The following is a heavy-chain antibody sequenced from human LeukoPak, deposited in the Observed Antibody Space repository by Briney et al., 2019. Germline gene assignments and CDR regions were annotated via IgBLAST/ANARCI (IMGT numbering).Heavy chain of an antibody. CDR1: GYTFTGYY. J-gene: IGHJ3*02. D-gene: IGHD7-27*01. Sequence: ASVKVSCKASGYTFTGYYMHWVRQAPGQGLKWMGWINPNSGGTNYAQKFQGRVTMTRDTSISTAYMELSRLRSDGTAVYYCARDNWADAFDIWGQGTMVTVSS. CDR2: INPNSGGT. V-gene: IGHV1-2*02. CDR3: ARDNWADAFDI.